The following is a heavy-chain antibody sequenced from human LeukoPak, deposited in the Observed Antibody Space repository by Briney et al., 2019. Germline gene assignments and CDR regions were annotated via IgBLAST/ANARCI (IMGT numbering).Heavy chain of an antibody. CDR1: GFTFSSYS. V-gene: IGHV3-23*01. J-gene: IGHJ4*02. CDR3: AKTTSSWYSARDY. D-gene: IGHD6-13*01. CDR2: ISGTGGST. Sequence: GGSLRLSCAASGFTFSSYSMNWVRQAPGKGLEWVAAISGTGGSTYYADPVKGRFTISRDNSKNTLYLQMNSLRAEDTAVYYCAKTTSSWYSARDYWGQGTLVTVSS.